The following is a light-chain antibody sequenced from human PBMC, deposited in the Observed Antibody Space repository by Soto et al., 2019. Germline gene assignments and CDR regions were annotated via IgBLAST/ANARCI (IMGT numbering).Light chain of an antibody. J-gene: IGKJ1*01. V-gene: IGKV3-15*01. CDR3: QQYNNWPRT. Sequence: EIVMTQSLGTLSLSPGDTATLSCRASQSLGSDLAWYQQKPGQAPRLLIFGASARPTGIPARISGSGSGTEFTLTISSLRSEDFAVYYCQQYNNWPRTFGQGTKVDIK. CDR1: QSLGSD. CDR2: GAS.